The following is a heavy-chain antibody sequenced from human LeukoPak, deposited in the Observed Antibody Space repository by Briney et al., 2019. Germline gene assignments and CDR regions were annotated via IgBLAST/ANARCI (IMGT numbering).Heavy chain of an antibody. CDR2: IYYSGGN. V-gene: IGHV4-59*12. CDR1: GGSISSYY. CDR3: ARGPYYFDS. J-gene: IGHJ4*02. Sequence: PSETLSLTCTDSGGSISSYYWSWIRQPPGKGLEWIGSIYYSGGNYYNPSLNSRVTISVDTSKNQFSLRLSSVTAADTAVYYCARGPYYFDSWGPGTLVTVSS.